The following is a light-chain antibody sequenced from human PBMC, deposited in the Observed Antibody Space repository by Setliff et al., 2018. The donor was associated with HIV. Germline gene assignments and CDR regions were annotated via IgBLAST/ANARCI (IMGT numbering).Light chain of an antibody. CDR3: SSYTTSSTLYYV. J-gene: IGLJ1*01. CDR1: SSDVGGYNY. Sequence: QSALTQPASVSGSPGQSITISCTGTSSDVGGYNYVSWYKQHSGKAPKLLIFGVSTRPSGVSDRFSGSKSGNTASLTISGLQAEDEADYYCSSYTTSSTLYYVFGPGTKVTVL. V-gene: IGLV2-14*01. CDR2: GVS.